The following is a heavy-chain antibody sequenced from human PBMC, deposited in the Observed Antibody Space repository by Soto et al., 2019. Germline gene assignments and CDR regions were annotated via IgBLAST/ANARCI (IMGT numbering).Heavy chain of an antibody. Sequence: PGGSLRLSCATSGFSFSTYAMSWGRQAPGKGLEWVSVISASDGSTNYADSVKGRFTISRDNAKNTLYLQMNSLRAEDTAVYYCAKSLGSGWHFNHWGQGTQVTVSS. J-gene: IGHJ4*02. CDR2: ISASDGST. V-gene: IGHV3-23*01. CDR1: GFSFSTYA. CDR3: AKSLGSGWHFNH. D-gene: IGHD6-19*01.